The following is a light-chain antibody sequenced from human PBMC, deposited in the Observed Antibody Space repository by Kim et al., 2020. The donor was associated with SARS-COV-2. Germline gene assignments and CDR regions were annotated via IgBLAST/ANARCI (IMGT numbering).Light chain of an antibody. J-gene: IGLJ3*02. CDR3: QTWGTGIWV. CDR1: SGNSCYA. CDR2: LNCDGSP. Sequence: AVTLTGALSSGNSCYASAWHQQQPEKRLRYLMKLNCDGSPCEGDAIPDRFSGSSSGAERYLTISRLQSEDEADYYCQTWGTGIWVFGGGTQLTVL. V-gene: IGLV4-69*01.